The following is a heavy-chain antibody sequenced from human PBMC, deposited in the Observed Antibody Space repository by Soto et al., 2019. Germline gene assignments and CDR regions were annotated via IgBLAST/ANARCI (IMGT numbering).Heavy chain of an antibody. V-gene: IGHV4-4*07. CDR3: ARDNNDFWSLYPLAFDY. Sequence: SETLSLTCTVSGGSLTKYYWSWIRQPAGKGLEWIGRVSTSGNVVSKASLRSRLTMSVDTSKNQFSLRLTSVTAADTAVYYCARDNNDFWSLYPLAFDYWGQGALVTSPQ. CDR1: GGSLTKYY. J-gene: IGHJ4*02. D-gene: IGHD3-3*01. CDR2: VSTSGNV.